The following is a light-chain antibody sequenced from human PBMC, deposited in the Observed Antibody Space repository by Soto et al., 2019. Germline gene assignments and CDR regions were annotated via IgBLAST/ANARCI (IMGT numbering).Light chain of an antibody. J-gene: IGLJ1*01. V-gene: IGLV2-23*01. Sequence: QSVLTQPASVSGSPGQSITISCTGTSSDVGSYNLVSWYQQHPGKAPKLMIYEGSKRPSGVSNRFSGSKSGNTASLTISGLQAEDEDDYYCCSYAGSYVFGTGTKSP. CDR3: CSYAGSYV. CDR1: SSDVGSYNL. CDR2: EGS.